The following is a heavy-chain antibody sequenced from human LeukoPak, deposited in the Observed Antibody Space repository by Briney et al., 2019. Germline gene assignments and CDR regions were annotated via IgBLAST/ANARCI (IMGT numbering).Heavy chain of an antibody. CDR2: IKQDGSEK. J-gene: IGHJ4*02. CDR3: GLGRGSIDY. CDR1: GFTFSSYA. V-gene: IGHV3-7*01. Sequence: GGSLRLSCAASGFTFSSYAMSWVRQAPGKGLEWVANIKQDGSEKYYVDSVKDRFTISRDNAKNSLYLQMNSLRAEDTAVYYCGLGRGSIDYWGQGTLVTVSS. D-gene: IGHD3-10*01.